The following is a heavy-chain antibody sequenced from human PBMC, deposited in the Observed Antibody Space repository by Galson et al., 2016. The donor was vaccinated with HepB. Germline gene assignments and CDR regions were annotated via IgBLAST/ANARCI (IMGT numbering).Heavy chain of an antibody. Sequence: SETLSLTCTVSGGSISSSSYNWGWIRQPPGKGLEWIGSLSNSGNTYYKPSLKSRVTISVDTSKNQFSLRLSSVTAADTAVYYCARRKAVAATNYYFYYWGQGTLVTVSS. J-gene: IGHJ4*02. D-gene: IGHD6-19*01. CDR2: LSNSGNT. CDR1: GGSISSSSYN. CDR3: ARRKAVAATNYYFYY. V-gene: IGHV4-39*01.